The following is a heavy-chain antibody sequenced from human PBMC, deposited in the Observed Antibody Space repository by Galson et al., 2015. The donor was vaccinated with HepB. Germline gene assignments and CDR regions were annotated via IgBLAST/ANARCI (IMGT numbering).Heavy chain of an antibody. J-gene: IGHJ6*02. Sequence: SVKVSCKASGGTFSSYAISWVRQAPGQGLEWMGGIIPIFGTANYAQKFQGRVTITADESTSTAYMELSSLRSEDTAVYYCARDIAAAGKTDTGYFYYYYGMDVWGQGTTVTVSS. CDR2: IIPIFGTA. CDR3: ARDIAAAGKTDTGYFYYYYGMDV. CDR1: GGTFSSYA. V-gene: IGHV1-69*13. D-gene: IGHD6-13*01.